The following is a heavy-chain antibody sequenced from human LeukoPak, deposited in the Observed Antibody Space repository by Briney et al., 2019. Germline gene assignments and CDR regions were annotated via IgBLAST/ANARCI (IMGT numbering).Heavy chain of an antibody. CDR3: SAGPSGWTEFFRH. CDR2: IRSKANNYAT. J-gene: IGHJ1*01. V-gene: IGHV3-73*01. D-gene: IGHD6-19*01. Sequence: PGGSLRLSCAAPAFTLGDFTIHWVRQASGKGLEWVARIRSKANNYATEYGASVKGRFTISRDDAKNTAYLQMNSLKTEDTAIYYCSAGPSGWTEFFRHWGQGTLVTVSS. CDR1: AFTLGDFT.